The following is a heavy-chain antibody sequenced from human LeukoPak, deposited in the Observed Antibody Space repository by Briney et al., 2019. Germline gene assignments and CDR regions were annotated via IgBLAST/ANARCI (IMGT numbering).Heavy chain of an antibody. CDR3: ARDVTYYYDSSGYPYYFDY. J-gene: IGHJ4*02. CDR2: IYTSGST. CDR1: GGSFSGYY. D-gene: IGHD3-22*01. Sequence: SETLSLTCAVYGGSFSGYYWSLIRQPAGKGLEWIGRIYTSGSTNYNPSLKSRVTMSVDTSKNQFSLKLSSVTAADTAVYYCARDVTYYYDSSGYPYYFDYWGQGTLVTVSS. V-gene: IGHV4-4*07.